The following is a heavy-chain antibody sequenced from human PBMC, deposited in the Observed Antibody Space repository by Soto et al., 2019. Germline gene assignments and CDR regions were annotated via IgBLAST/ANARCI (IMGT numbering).Heavy chain of an antibody. D-gene: IGHD4-17*01. CDR1: GYTFTSYA. CDR3: AIVTTVFDYYYVIDV. J-gene: IGHJ6*02. Sequence: ASVKVSCKASGYTFTSYAMHWVRQAPGQRLEWMGWINAGNGNTKYSQKLQGRVTMTTDTSTSTAYMELRSLRSDDTAVYYCAIVTTVFDYYYVIDVWGQGSSDTGSS. CDR2: INAGNGNT. V-gene: IGHV1-3*01.